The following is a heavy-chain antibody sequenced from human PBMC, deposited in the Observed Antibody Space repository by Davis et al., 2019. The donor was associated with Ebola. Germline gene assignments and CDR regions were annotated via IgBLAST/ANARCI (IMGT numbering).Heavy chain of an antibody. J-gene: IGHJ6*02. CDR2: ISAYNGDT. CDR1: GYTFTDFA. Sequence: AASVKVSCKASGYTFTDFAFSWVRQAPGQGLEWVGWISAYNGDTNYVQRLHGRVTMATDTSTSTAYMELRSLRSDDTAVYYCAREIRRFYYDFWSRESTPSYGMDVWGQGTTVTVSS. D-gene: IGHD3-3*01. V-gene: IGHV1-18*01. CDR3: AREIRRFYYDFWSRESTPSYGMDV.